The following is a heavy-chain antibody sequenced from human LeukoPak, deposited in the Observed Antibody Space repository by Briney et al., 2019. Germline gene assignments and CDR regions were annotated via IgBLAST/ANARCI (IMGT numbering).Heavy chain of an antibody. Sequence: GESLRLSCAASGFTFTTYWMSWVRQAPGKGLEWVAVISYDGSNKYYADSVRGRFTISRDNSKSTLSLQMNSLRAEDTAIYYCATYRQVMLPFESWGQGTLVTVSS. CDR3: ATYRQVMLPFES. J-gene: IGHJ4*02. D-gene: IGHD5-18*01. CDR1: GFTFTTYW. CDR2: ISYDGSNK. V-gene: IGHV3-30*03.